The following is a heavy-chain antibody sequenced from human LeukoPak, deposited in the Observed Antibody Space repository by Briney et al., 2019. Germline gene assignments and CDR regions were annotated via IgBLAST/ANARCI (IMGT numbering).Heavy chain of an antibody. V-gene: IGHV3-23*01. J-gene: IGHJ4*02. CDR3: AKGEGDFDY. CDR1: GFTFSSYA. Sequence: GGSLRLSCAASGFTFSSYAMSWVRQAPGKGLEWVSPTSGRGVSTYYADSVKGRFTISRDNSKNTLYLQMNSLRAEDKAVYYRAKGEGDFDYCGQGALVTVSS. CDR2: TSGRGVST.